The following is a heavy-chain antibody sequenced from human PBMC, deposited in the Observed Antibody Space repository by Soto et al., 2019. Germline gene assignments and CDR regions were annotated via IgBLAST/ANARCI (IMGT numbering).Heavy chain of an antibody. CDR3: ASRDPGTSVDY. CDR2: ICRTGST. V-gene: IGHV4-4*02. J-gene: IGHJ4*02. CDR1: GGSFTSNNW. Sequence: SETLSLTCAVSGGSFTSNNWWTSLRQPPGQGLECIGEICRTGSTNYNPSLKSRVTISLDKSENQFSLKVTSLTAADTAVYYCASRDPGTSVDYWGQGTLVTVSS. D-gene: IGHD1-7*01.